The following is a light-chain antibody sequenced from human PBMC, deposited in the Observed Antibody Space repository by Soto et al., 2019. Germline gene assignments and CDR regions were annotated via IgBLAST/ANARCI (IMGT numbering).Light chain of an antibody. CDR2: KAY. CDR1: QSVLYSSDKKNY. Sequence: DIVMTQSPDSLAVSLGERATINCKSSQSVLYSSDKKNYLGWYQQKPGKAPKLLIYKAYTLKSGVQSRFSGSGSGTEFTLTIRSLQPDDFATYYCQHYNSYSEAFGQGTKVDIK. V-gene: IGKV4-1*01. J-gene: IGKJ1*01. CDR3: QHYNSYSEA.